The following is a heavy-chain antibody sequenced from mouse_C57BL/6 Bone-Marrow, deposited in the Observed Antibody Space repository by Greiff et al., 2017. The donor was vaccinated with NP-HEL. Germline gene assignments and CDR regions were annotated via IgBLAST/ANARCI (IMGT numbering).Heavy chain of an antibody. D-gene: IGHD1-1*01. CDR2: IYPRSGNT. J-gene: IGHJ2*01. CDR1: GYTFTSYG. Sequence: VKLQESGAELARPGASVKLSCKASGYTFTSYGISWVKQRTGQGLEWIGEIYPRSGNTYYNEKFKGKATLTADKSSSTAYMELRSLTSEDSAVYFCARCGSSVFDYWGQGTTLTVSS. V-gene: IGHV1-81*01. CDR3: ARCGSSVFDY.